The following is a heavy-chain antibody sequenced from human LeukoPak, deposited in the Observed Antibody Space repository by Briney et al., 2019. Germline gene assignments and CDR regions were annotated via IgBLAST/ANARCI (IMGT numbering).Heavy chain of an antibody. Sequence: GASVKVSCKASGGTFSSYAISWVRQAPGQGLEWMGGIIPIFGTANYAQKFQGRVTITADESTSTAYMELSSLRSEDTAVYYCARALTYYYDSSGSSPYYYYYGMDVWDQGTTVTVSS. J-gene: IGHJ6*02. V-gene: IGHV1-69*13. D-gene: IGHD3-22*01. CDR3: ARALTYYYDSSGSSPYYYYYGMDV. CDR1: GGTFSSYA. CDR2: IIPIFGTA.